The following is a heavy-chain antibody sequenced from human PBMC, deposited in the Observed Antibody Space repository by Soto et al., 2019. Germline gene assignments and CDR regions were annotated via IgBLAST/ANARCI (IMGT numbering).Heavy chain of an antibody. CDR1: GYIFVNYG. Sequence: QVQLVQSGDEVRKPGSSVKVSCKASGYIFVNYGIAWVRQAPGQGLERMGWISPYSGNTRYASKVQGRLTMTTDTSTSTAYMDLGGLTSDDTAVYYCAMVDNYVTPTPQDVWGQGTTVTVSS. CDR3: AMVDNYVTPTPQDV. V-gene: IGHV1-18*01. CDR2: ISPYSGNT. J-gene: IGHJ6*02. D-gene: IGHD3-16*01.